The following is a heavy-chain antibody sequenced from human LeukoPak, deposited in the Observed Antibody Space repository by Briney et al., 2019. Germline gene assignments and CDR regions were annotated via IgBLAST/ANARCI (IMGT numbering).Heavy chain of an antibody. CDR2: VYYTGAS. Sequence: SETLSLACTVSGGSISSSSYYWGWIRQPPGKGLEWIGSVYYTGASYYNPSLKSRVTISIDTSKKHFSLKLTSVTAADTAVYYCARGAPPQNWGQGTLVTVSS. CDR1: GGSISSSSYY. CDR3: ARGAPPQN. V-gene: IGHV4-39*07. J-gene: IGHJ4*02.